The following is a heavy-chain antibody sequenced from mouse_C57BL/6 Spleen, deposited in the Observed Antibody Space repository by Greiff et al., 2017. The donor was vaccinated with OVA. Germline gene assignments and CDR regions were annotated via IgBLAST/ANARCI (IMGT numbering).Heavy chain of an antibody. Sequence: QVQLQQPGAELVRPGSSVKLSCKASGYTFTSYWMHWVKQRPIQGLEWIGNIDPSDSETHYNQKFKDKATLTVDKSSSTAYMQLSSLTSEDSAVYYCARGKSYDYYFDYWGQGTTLTVSS. V-gene: IGHV1-52*01. CDR1: GYTFTSYW. CDR3: ARGKSYDYYFDY. CDR2: IDPSDSET. J-gene: IGHJ2*01. D-gene: IGHD2-4*01.